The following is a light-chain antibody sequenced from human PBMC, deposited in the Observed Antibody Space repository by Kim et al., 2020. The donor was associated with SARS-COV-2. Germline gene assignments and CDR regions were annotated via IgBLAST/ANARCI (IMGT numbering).Light chain of an antibody. V-gene: IGKV1-5*03. CDR1: QSVSSW. J-gene: IGKJ2*01. CDR3: QQYDSHPYT. Sequence: DIQMTQSPSTLSASVGDRVTITCRASQSVSSWLAWYQQKPGKAPKLLIYKASTLEGGVPSRFSGRGSGTEFTLTINSLQPDDFATYSCQQYDSHPYTLGQGTKLDI. CDR2: KAS.